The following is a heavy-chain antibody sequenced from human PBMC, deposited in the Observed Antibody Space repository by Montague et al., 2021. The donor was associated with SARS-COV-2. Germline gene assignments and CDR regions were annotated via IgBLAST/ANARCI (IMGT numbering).Heavy chain of an antibody. J-gene: IGHJ4*02. V-gene: IGHV4-34*01. D-gene: IGHD5-18*01. CDR2: INHSGST. CDR3: ARGAWQGYGYRLGSFDY. CDR1: GGSFSGHY. Sequence: SETLSLTCAVYGGSFSGHYWNWIRQPPGKGLEWIGEINHSGSTNNNPSLKSRVTMSVDTSKNQFSLQLVSVTAADTAVYYCARGAWQGYGYRLGSFDYWGQGTLVTVSS.